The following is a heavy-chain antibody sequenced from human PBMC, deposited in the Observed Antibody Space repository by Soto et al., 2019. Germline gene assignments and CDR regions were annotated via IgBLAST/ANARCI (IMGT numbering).Heavy chain of an antibody. CDR1: GGSISSSSYY. CDR3: ARVAEGQTTHYDFWSGYYPVADYYMDV. D-gene: IGHD3-3*01. CDR2: IYYSGST. J-gene: IGHJ6*03. V-gene: IGHV4-39*01. Sequence: QLQLQESGPGLVKPSETLSLTCTVSGGSISSSSYYWGWIRQPPGKGLEWIGSIYYSGSTYYNPCLRSRFTISVDTSKNQFSVKLSSVTAADTAVYYCARVAEGQTTHYDFWSGYYPVADYYMDVWGKGTTVTVSS.